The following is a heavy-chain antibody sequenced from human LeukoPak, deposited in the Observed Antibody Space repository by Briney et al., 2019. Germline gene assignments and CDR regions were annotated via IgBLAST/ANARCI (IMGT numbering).Heavy chain of an antibody. Sequence: SETXXLTCTVXGXSVRSYYWSWIRQPPGQGLEWLGHINDRGSTNYNPSLQGRVTISIDTSKNQFSLKVNSVTAADTAVYYCVRDSRYGSGWFEDGLDFWGQGTTVTVSS. CDR3: VRDSRYGSGWFEDGLDF. CDR2: INDRGST. D-gene: IGHD6-13*01. V-gene: IGHV4-59*02. J-gene: IGHJ6*02. CDR1: GXSVRSYY.